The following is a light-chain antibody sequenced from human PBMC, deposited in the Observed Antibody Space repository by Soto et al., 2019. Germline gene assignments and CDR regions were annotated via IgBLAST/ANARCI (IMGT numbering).Light chain of an antibody. CDR1: SSDVGSYNL. CDR2: EVS. Sequence: QSALTQPASVSGSPGQSITISCTGTSSDVGSYNLVSWYQQHPGKAPKLMIYEVSKRPSGVSNRFSGSKSGNTASLTISGLQAEDEADYYCCSYADSSTGVFGTGTKLTVL. J-gene: IGLJ1*01. V-gene: IGLV2-23*02. CDR3: CSYADSSTGV.